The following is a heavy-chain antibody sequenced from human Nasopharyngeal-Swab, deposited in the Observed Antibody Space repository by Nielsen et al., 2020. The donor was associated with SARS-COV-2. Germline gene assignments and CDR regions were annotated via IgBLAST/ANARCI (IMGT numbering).Heavy chain of an antibody. V-gene: IGHV4-39*01. J-gene: IGHJ4*02. Sequence: GSLRLSCTVSGGSIRSGSYYWLWLRPPPGKGLVCIGSIDYGVTTHYNPSLKSRVTISVDTSKNQFSLKVTSVTSADTYVYYCATGIGSVTKNYWGQGTLVTVSS. D-gene: IGHD4-17*01. CDR1: GGSIRSGSYY. CDR3: ATGIGSVTKNY. CDR2: IDYGVTT.